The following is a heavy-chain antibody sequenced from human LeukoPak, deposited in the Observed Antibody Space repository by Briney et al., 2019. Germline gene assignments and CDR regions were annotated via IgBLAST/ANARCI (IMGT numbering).Heavy chain of an antibody. CDR2: FDPEDGET. CDR1: GFTFSSYG. J-gene: IGHJ6*03. Sequence: SGRSLRLSCAASGFTFSSYGMHWVRQAPGKGLEWMGGFDPEDGETIYAQKFQGRVTMTEDTSTDTAYMELSSLRSEDTAVYYCATGVVVPEYMDVWGKGTTVTVSS. D-gene: IGHD2-2*01. CDR3: ATGVVVPEYMDV. V-gene: IGHV1-24*01.